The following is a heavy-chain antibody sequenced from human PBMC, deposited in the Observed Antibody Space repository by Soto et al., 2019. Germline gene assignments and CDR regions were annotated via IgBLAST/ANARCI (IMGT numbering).Heavy chain of an antibody. CDR2: INHSGST. Sequence: SETLSLTCAVYGGSFSGYYWSWIRQPPGKGLEWIGEINHSGSTNYNPSLKSRVTISVDTSKNQFPLKLSSVTAADTAVYYCARGASKRYYGSGSYYNRGPYYYGMDVWGQGTTVTVSS. D-gene: IGHD3-10*01. V-gene: IGHV4-34*01. CDR3: ARGASKRYYGSGSYYNRGPYYYGMDV. J-gene: IGHJ6*02. CDR1: GGSFSGYY.